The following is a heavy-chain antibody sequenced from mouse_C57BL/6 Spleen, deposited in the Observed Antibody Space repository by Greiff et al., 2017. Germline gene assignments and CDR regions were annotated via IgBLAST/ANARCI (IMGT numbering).Heavy chain of an antibody. Sequence: VQLQQSGAELARPGASVKMSCKASGYTFTSYTMHWVKQRPGQGLEWIGYINPSSGYTKYNQKFKDKATLTADKSSSTAYMQLSSRTSEDSAVYFCAREGELGRYFDVWGTGTTVTVSS. V-gene: IGHV1-4*01. CDR1: GYTFTSYT. CDR2: INPSSGYT. D-gene: IGHD4-1*01. CDR3: AREGELGRYFDV. J-gene: IGHJ1*03.